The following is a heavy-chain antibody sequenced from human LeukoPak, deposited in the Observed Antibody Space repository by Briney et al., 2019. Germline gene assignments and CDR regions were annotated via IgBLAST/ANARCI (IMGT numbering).Heavy chain of an antibody. Sequence: GESLKISGKGSGYSFTSYWIGWVRQMPGKGLEWMGIIYPVDSDTSYSPSFQGQVTISADKSISTAYLQWSSLKASDTAMYYCARNYDSSGYGMDVWGQGTTVTVSS. D-gene: IGHD3-22*01. V-gene: IGHV5-51*01. CDR3: ARNYDSSGYGMDV. CDR2: IYPVDSDT. CDR1: GYSFTSYW. J-gene: IGHJ6*02.